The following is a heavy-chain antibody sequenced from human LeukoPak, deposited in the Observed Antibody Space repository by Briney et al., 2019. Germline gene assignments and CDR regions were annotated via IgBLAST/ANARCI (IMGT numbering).Heavy chain of an antibody. CDR1: GFTFDDYT. J-gene: IGHJ6*02. Sequence: GGSLRLSCAASGFTFDDYTMHWVRQAPGKGLEWVSLISWDGGGTYYADSVKGRFTISRDNSKNSLYLQMNSLRTEDTALYYCAKGNGEQGYYYYYGMDVWGQGTTVTVSS. D-gene: IGHD4-17*01. CDR3: AKGNGEQGYYYYYGMDV. V-gene: IGHV3-43*01. CDR2: ISWDGGGT.